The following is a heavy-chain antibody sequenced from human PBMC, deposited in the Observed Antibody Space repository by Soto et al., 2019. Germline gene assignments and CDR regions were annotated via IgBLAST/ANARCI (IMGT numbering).Heavy chain of an antibody. D-gene: IGHD3-16*01. V-gene: IGHV4-4*07. Sequence: QVQLQESGPGLVKPSETLSLTCTVSGASISSYYWSWIRQPAGKGLEWIGRINPSGSTNYNPSLKSRVTMSVDPSKTQFPRKLPSVPAADTAVFYWGKKSGGERPLASGGQEPLVTVS. CDR3: GKKSGGERPLAS. J-gene: IGHJ4*02. CDR1: GASISSYY. CDR2: INPSGST.